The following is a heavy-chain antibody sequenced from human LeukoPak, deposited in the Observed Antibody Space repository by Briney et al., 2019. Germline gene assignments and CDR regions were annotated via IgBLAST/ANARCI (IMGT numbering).Heavy chain of an antibody. CDR3: ARGVEGYYDSSGYAFGY. J-gene: IGHJ4*02. V-gene: IGHV3-30-3*01. Sequence: GGSLRLSCAASGFTCSNYAMHWVRQAPGKGLEWVAVISHDGSNKYYADSVKGRFTISRYNSKNTLHLQMNSLRAAATAGNSCARGVEGYYDSSGYAFGYWGQGTLVTVSS. D-gene: IGHD3-22*01. CDR1: GFTCSNYA. CDR2: ISHDGSNK.